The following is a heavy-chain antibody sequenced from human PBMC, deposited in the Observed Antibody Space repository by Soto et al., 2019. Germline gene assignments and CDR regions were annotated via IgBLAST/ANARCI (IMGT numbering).Heavy chain of an antibody. CDR3: AKDHLTTTVTTVGY. Sequence: QVQLVESGGGVVQPGRSLRLSCAASGFTFSNYGMHWVRQAPGKGLEWVAVISYHGSDKYYADSVKGRFTISRDNSKNTLYLQMDSLRADDTAVYYCAKDHLTTTVTTVGYWGQGTVVTVSS. V-gene: IGHV3-30*18. CDR1: GFTFSNYG. CDR2: ISYHGSDK. J-gene: IGHJ4*02. D-gene: IGHD4-17*01.